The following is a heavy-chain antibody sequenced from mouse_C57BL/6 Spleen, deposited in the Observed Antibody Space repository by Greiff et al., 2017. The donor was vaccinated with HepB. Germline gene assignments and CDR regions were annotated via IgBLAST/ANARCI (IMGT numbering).Heavy chain of an antibody. V-gene: IGHV1-18*01. Sequence: DVKLQESGPELVKPGASVKIPCKASGYTFTDYNMDWVKQSHGKSLEWIGDINPNNGGTIYNQKFKGKATLTVDKSSSTAYMELRSLTSEDTAVYYCARRFDYDVSFDYWGQGTTLTVSS. D-gene: IGHD2-4*01. CDR3: ARRFDYDVSFDY. CDR2: INPNNGGT. J-gene: IGHJ2*01. CDR1: GYTFTDYN.